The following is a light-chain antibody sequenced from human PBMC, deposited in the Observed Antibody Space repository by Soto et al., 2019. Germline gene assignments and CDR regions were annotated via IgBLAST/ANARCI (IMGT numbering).Light chain of an antibody. CDR2: AAS. CDR3: QKSYSTPDP. Sequence: DIQMTQSPSSLSASVGDRVTITCRASQSISSYLNWYQQKPVKAPKLLIYAASSLHSGVPSRFSGSGSGTDFTLTISSLQPEDFATYYCQKSYSTPDPFGKGTPLELK. J-gene: IGKJ2*01. V-gene: IGKV1-39*01. CDR1: QSISSY.